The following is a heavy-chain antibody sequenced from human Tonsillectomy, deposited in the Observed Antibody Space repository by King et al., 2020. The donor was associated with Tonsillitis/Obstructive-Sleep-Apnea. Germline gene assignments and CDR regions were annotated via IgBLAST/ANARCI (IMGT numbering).Heavy chain of an antibody. J-gene: IGHJ4*02. V-gene: IGHV1-18*01. D-gene: IGHD3-22*01. Sequence: QLQLVESGPEVKKPGASVKVSCKASGYTFSSYGISWVRQAPGQGLEWMGWISAYNGNTNYAQKLQDRVTMTTDTSTSTAYMEVRSLRSDDTAVYYCARDSMSHYYDSSGYYTFDYWGQGTLVTVSS. CDR2: ISAYNGNT. CDR3: ARDSMSHYYDSSGYYTFDY. CDR1: GYTFSSYG.